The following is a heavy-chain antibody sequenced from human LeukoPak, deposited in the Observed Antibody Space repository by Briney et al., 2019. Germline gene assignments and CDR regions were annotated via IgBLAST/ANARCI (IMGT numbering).Heavy chain of an antibody. CDR3: PSNLYCSTSSCYTLDN. CDR1: GFTFSNGW. V-gene: IGHV3-15*01. D-gene: IGHD2-2*02. CDR2: IKSKSERGTT. J-gene: IGHJ4*02. Sequence: GGSLRLSCAASGFTFSNGWMSWVRQAPGKGLEWVGRIKSKSERGTTDYAAPVKGRFTISRDGSTNTVYLHMNSLKTEDTAMYFCPSNLYCSTSSCYTLDNWGQGTLVAVSP.